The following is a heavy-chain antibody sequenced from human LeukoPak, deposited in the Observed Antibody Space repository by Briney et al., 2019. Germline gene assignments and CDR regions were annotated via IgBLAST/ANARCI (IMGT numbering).Heavy chain of an antibody. CDR1: GASFNTYY. CDR2: VKHDGDT. CDR3: ARGPVALPNDRLSLFFDF. D-gene: IGHD2-8*01. V-gene: IGHV4-34*01. Sequence: KPSETLSLTCAVYGASFNTYYWTWIRQSPDKGLEWIGEVKHDGDTNVNPSLRSRVVMSVDAPKNQFSLKMTSVTAADTAIYFCARGPVALPNDRLSLFFDFWGQGTPVTVSS. J-gene: IGHJ5*01.